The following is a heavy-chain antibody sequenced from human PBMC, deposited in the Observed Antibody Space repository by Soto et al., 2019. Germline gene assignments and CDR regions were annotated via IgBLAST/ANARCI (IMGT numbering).Heavy chain of an antibody. CDR3: ARETPYSSSWYY. CDR1: GYTFIDQY. Sequence: ASVKVSCKASGYTFIDQYIHWVRQAPGQGLEWMGGINPNSGGTNYAQKFQGRVTMTRDTSISTAYMELTRLTSDDTAVYFCARETPYSSSWYYWGQGTLVT. CDR2: INPNSGGT. D-gene: IGHD6-13*01. J-gene: IGHJ4*02. V-gene: IGHV1-2*02.